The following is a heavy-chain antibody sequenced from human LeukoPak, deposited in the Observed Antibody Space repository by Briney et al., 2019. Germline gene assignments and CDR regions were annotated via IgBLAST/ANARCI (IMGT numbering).Heavy chain of an antibody. D-gene: IGHD4/OR15-4a*01. CDR2: INHSGST. Sequence: MTSETLSLTCAVYGGSFSGYYWSWLRQPPGKGLEWIGEINHSGSTNYNPSLKSRVTISVDTSKNQFSLKLSSVTAADTAVYYCRIKGASFDYWGQGTLVTVSS. CDR3: RIKGASFDY. J-gene: IGHJ4*02. CDR1: GGSFSGYY. V-gene: IGHV4-34*01.